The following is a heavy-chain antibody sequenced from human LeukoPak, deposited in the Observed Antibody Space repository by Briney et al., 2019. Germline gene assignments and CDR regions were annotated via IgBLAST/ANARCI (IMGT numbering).Heavy chain of an antibody. CDR2: IYYSGST. CDR3: ARTLGYCSSTSRYGGYYFDY. CDR1: GGSISSGGYY. J-gene: IGHJ4*02. D-gene: IGHD2-2*01. V-gene: IGHV4-31*03. Sequence: SQTLSLTCTVSGGSISSGGYYWSWIRQHPGKGLEWIGYIYYSGSTYYNPSLKSRVTISVDTSKNQFSLKLSSVTAADTAVYYCARTLGYCSSTSRYGGYYFDYWGQGTLVTVSS.